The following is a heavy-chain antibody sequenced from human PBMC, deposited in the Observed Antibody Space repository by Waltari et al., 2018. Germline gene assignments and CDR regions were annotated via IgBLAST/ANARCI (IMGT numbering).Heavy chain of an antibody. V-gene: IGHV3-15*01. J-gene: IGHJ4*02. CDR2: IKSKTDGGTT. D-gene: IGHD3-3*01. CDR1: GFTFSNAW. CDR3: TTDRFPRITIFGVVIGAFDY. Sequence: EVQLVESGGGLVKPGGSLRLSCAASGFTFSNAWMSWVRQAPGKGLEWVGRIKSKTDGGTTDDDAPVKGRFTISRDDAKNTLYLQMNSLKTEDTAVYYCTTDRFPRITIFGVVIGAFDYWGQGTLVTVSS.